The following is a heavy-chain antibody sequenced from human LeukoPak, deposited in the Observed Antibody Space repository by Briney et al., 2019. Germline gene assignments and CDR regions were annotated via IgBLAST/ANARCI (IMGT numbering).Heavy chain of an antibody. CDR3: AKDLIHDFWSGNFDY. CDR1: GFTFSSYA. Sequence: GGSLGLSCAASGFTFSSYAMSWVRQAPGKGLEWVSAISGSGGSTYYADSVKGRFTISRDNSKNTLYLQMNSLRAEDTAVYYCAKDLIHDFWSGNFDYWGQGTLVTVSS. J-gene: IGHJ4*02. V-gene: IGHV3-23*01. CDR2: ISGSGGST. D-gene: IGHD3-3*01.